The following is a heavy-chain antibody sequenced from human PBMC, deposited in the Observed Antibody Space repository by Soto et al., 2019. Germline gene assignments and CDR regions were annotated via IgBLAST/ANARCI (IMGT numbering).Heavy chain of an antibody. V-gene: IGHV4-34*01. J-gene: IGHJ5*02. CDR2: INHSGST. Sequence: KSSETLSLTCAVYGGSFSGYYWSWIRQPPGKGLEWIGEINHSGSTNYNPSLKSRVTISVDTSKNQFSLKLSSVTAADTAVYYCARGILLRFGELLYNWFDPWGQGTLVTVSS. CDR1: GGSFSGYY. D-gene: IGHD3-10*01. CDR3: ARGILLRFGELLYNWFDP.